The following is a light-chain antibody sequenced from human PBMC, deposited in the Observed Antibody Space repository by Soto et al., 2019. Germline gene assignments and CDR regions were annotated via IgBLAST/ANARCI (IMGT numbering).Light chain of an antibody. Sequence: EIVLTQSPGTLSLSPGERATLSCRASSSLSTNYLAWYQQKPGQAPRLLIYATSTRAPDIPDRFSGSGSGTDFTLTISSLEPEDSAVFFCQQYDSSPTFGGGTKVEIK. J-gene: IGKJ4*01. CDR1: SSLSTNY. V-gene: IGKV3-20*01. CDR3: QQYDSSPT. CDR2: ATS.